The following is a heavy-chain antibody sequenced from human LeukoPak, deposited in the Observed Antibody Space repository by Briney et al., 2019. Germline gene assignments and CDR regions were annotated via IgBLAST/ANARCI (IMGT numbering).Heavy chain of an antibody. D-gene: IGHD3-22*01. CDR1: GGSFSGYY. Sequence: SETLSLTCAVYGGSFSGYYWSWIRQPPGKGLEWIGEINHSGSTNYNPSLKSRVTISVDTSKNQFSLKLSSVTAADTAVYYCARRKLPDYYDSSGYCDYWGQGTLVTVSS. CDR2: INHSGST. J-gene: IGHJ4*02. CDR3: ARRKLPDYYDSSGYCDY. V-gene: IGHV4-34*01.